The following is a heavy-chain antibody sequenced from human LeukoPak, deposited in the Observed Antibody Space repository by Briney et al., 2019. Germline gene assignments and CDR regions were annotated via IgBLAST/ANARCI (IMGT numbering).Heavy chain of an antibody. D-gene: IGHD3-10*01. Sequence: PGGSLRLSCAASGFTFSSYDMNWVRQAPGKGLEWVSYISNSGSTIYYADSVKGRFTISRDNAKNSLYLQMNSSRAEDTAVHYCARDGMVRGVKGMDVWGQGTTVTVSS. CDR2: ISNSGSTI. CDR3: ARDGMVRGVKGMDV. J-gene: IGHJ6*02. CDR1: GFTFSSYD. V-gene: IGHV3-48*03.